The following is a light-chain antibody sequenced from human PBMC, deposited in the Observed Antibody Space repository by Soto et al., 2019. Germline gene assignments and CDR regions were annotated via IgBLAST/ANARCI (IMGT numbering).Light chain of an antibody. CDR1: QRISSTY. J-gene: IGKJ1*01. Sequence: EIVLTQSPGTLSLSPGERATLSCRASQRISSTYLAWYKQKPGQAPSLLIYGASSRATGIPDRFSGSGSGTDFTLTISRLEPEDFAVYYCQQYATSPKTFGHGTKVEIK. V-gene: IGKV3-20*01. CDR3: QQYATSPKT. CDR2: GAS.